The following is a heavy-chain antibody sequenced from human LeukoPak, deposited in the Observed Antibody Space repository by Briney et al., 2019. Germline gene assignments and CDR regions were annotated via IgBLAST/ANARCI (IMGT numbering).Heavy chain of an antibody. J-gene: IGHJ3*02. CDR1: GFTFSSYW. D-gene: IGHD1-26*01. Sequence: PGGSLRLSCAVSGFTFSSYWMNWVRQAPGKGPEWVANIRPDGTEQFYVDSVKGRFTVSRDNAKNSLYLQMNSLRAEDTAVYYCARVGANDAFDIWGQGTMVTVSS. V-gene: IGHV3-7*01. CDR3: ARVGANDAFDI. CDR2: IRPDGTEQ.